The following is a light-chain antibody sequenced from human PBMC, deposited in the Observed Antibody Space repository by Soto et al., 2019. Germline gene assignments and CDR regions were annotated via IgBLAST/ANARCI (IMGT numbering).Light chain of an antibody. CDR3: LQSQNAPHT. Sequence: DVQMTQCPSSLSASVGDSVTITCRASRNISIHLNCLQQKPGKAPKSLIYAASTLQSGTPSRFSGSGSGTDFTLTISSLQPDDFGTYYRLQSQNAPHTFGQGTKVDIK. CDR1: RNISIH. V-gene: IGKV1-39*01. J-gene: IGKJ2*01. CDR2: AAS.